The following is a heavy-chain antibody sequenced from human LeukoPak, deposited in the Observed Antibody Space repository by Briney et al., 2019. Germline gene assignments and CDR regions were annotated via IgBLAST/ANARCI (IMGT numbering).Heavy chain of an antibody. CDR3: AGNHLVVVTAVRRAYYFDY. D-gene: IGHD2-21*02. Sequence: SETLSLTCTVSGGSISSYYWSWIRQPAGKGLEWIGRISGSGNTNYNPSLKSRVTMSLDTSKNQFSLKLTSVTAADTAVYYCAGNHLVVVTAVRRAYYFDYWGQGILVTVSS. J-gene: IGHJ4*02. CDR2: ISGSGNT. CDR1: GGSISSYY. V-gene: IGHV4-4*07.